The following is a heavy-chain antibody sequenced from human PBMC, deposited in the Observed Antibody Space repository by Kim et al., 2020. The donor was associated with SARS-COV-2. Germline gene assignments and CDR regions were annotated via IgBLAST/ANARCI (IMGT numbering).Heavy chain of an antibody. CDR2: IDAYNGNT. Sequence: ASVKVSCRASGYTFNNYGISWVRQAPGQGLEWMGWIDAYNGNTRYVQSLQDRATMTTDTSTSTAYMELRSLRSDDTAVYYCARLDRAVAGHSDFWGQGTL. D-gene: IGHD6-19*01. V-gene: IGHV1-18*01. J-gene: IGHJ4*02. CDR3: ARLDRAVAGHSDF. CDR1: GYTFNNYG.